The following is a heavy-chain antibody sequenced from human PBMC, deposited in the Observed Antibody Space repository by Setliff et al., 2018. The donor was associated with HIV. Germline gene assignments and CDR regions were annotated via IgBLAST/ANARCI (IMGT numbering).Heavy chain of an antibody. CDR2: INIRSGNT. CDR3: AKDPANKVVPGVEYFQH. D-gene: IGHD7-27*01. J-gene: IGHJ1*01. CDR1: GYSFTTSG. V-gene: IGHV1-18*01. Sequence: ASVKVSCKASGYSFTTSGVSWVRQAPGQGLEWMGWINIRSGNTNYAQKFQGRVTMTTDTSTSTAYMGLRSLRVEDTAVYYCAKDPANKVVPGVEYFQHWGQGTLVAVSS.